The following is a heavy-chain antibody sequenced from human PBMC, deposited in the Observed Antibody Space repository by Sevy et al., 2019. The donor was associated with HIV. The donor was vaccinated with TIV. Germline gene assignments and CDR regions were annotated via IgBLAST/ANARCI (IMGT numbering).Heavy chain of an antibody. J-gene: IGHJ2*01. V-gene: IGHV3-30-3*01. Sequence: GGSLRLSCAASGFTFSSYAMHWVRQAPGKGLEWVAVISYDGSNKYYADSVKGRFTITRDNSKKTLYLYINSLRADNTAVYYCARDRYYDSSGSVYWYFDLWGRGTLVTVSS. CDR1: GFTFSSYA. D-gene: IGHD3-22*01. CDR3: ARDRYYDSSGSVYWYFDL. CDR2: ISYDGSNK.